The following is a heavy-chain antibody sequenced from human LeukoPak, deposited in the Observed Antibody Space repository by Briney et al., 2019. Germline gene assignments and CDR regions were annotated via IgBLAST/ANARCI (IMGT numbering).Heavy chain of an antibody. D-gene: IGHD2-15*01. Sequence: GGSLRLSCTASGFTFSLHAMNWVRQAPGKGLEWVAAITGSSGDTYYTDSVKGRFTISRDNSRNTVYLQMNSLRAEDTALYYCVRDKGRSPGYWLDPWGHGTLVTLSS. V-gene: IGHV3-23*01. CDR3: VRDKGRSPGYWLDP. CDR2: ITGSSGDT. J-gene: IGHJ5*02. CDR1: GFTFSLHA.